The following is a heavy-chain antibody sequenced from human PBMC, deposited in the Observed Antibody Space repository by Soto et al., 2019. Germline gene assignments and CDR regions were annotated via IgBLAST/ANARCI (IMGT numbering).Heavy chain of an antibody. D-gene: IGHD3-22*01. CDR2: IIPIFGTA. V-gene: IGHV1-69*13. CDR1: GGTFSSYA. J-gene: IGHJ4*02. Sequence: SVKVSCKASGGTFSSYAISWVRQAPGQGLEWMGGIIPIFGTANYAQKFQGRVTITADESTSTAYMELSSLRSEDTAVYYCAKDSSGYYLFDYWGQGTLVTVSS. CDR3: AKDSSGYYLFDY.